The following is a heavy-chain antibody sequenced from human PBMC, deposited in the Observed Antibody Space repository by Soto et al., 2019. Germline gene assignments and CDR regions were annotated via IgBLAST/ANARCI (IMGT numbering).Heavy chain of an antibody. V-gene: IGHV4-39*01. Sequence: KTSETLSLTCTVSGGSISSSSYYWGWIRQPPGKGLEWIGSIYYSGSTYYNPSLKSRVTISVDTSKNQFSLKLSSVTAADTAVYYCARHRGNYGDYVWYFDYWGQGALVTVSS. J-gene: IGHJ4*02. D-gene: IGHD4-17*01. CDR3: ARHRGNYGDYVWYFDY. CDR2: IYYSGST. CDR1: GGSISSSSYY.